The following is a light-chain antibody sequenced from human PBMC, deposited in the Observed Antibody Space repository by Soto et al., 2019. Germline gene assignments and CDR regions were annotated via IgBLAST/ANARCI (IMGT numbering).Light chain of an antibody. CDR2: GAS. J-gene: IGKJ1*01. Sequence: EIVLTQSPGTLSLSPGDRATLSCRASQSVSSSYLAWYQQKPGQAPRLLIYGASSSAAGIPGRCTGSGAGTEFTLTIRRLDPEDFAVYFCQQHRTFGQGTKVDIK. CDR3: QQHRT. CDR1: QSVSSSY. V-gene: IGKV3-20*01.